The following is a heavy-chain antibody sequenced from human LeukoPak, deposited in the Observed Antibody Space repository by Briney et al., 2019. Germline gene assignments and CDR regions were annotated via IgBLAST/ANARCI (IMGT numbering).Heavy chain of an antibody. CDR1: GFTFSSYS. CDR3: ARGGGNSYYYYYYYMDV. J-gene: IGHJ6*03. Sequence: GGSLRLSCAASGFTFSSYSMNWVRQAPGKGLEWVSGISWNSGSIGYADSVKGRFTISRDNAKNSLYLQMNSLRAEDTALSYCARGGGNSYYYYYYYMDVWGKGTTVTISS. CDR2: ISWNSGSI. V-gene: IGHV3-9*01. D-gene: IGHD4-23*01.